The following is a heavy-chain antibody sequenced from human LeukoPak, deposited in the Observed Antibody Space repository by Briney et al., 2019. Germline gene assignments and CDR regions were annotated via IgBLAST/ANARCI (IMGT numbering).Heavy chain of an antibody. D-gene: IGHD3-22*01. CDR3: ARVDWMIGAFDI. V-gene: IGHV3-23*01. Sequence: GGSLRLSCAASGFTFSSYAMSWVRQAPGKGLEWVSTISGSGGNTYYADSVKGRFTISRDNSKTTLYLQMNSLRDEDTAVYYCARVDWMIGAFDIWGQGTMVTVSS. CDR1: GFTFSSYA. CDR2: ISGSGGNT. J-gene: IGHJ3*02.